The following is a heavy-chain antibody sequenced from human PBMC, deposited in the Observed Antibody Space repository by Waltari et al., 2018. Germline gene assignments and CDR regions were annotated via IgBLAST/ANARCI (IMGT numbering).Heavy chain of an antibody. CDR3: ARDVVGPPINWFDP. CDR1: GGSFSGYY. CDR2: INHSGST. V-gene: IGHV4-34*01. D-gene: IGHD2-21*01. Sequence: QVQLQQWGAGLLKPSETLSLTCAVYGGSFSGYYWSWIRQPPGKGLEWIGEINHSGSTNYNPSLKSRVTISVDTSKNQFSLKLSSVTAADTAVYYCARDVVGPPINWFDPWGQGTLVTVSS. J-gene: IGHJ5*02.